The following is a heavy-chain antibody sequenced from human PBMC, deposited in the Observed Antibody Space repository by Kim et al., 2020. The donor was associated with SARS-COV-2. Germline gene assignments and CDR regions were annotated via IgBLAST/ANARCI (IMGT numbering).Heavy chain of an antibody. V-gene: IGHV5-51*01. CDR1: GYSFTSYW. Sequence: GESLKISCKGSGYSFTSYWIGWVRQMPGKGLEWMGIIYPGDSDTRYSPSFQGQVTISADKSISTAYLQWSSLKASDTAMYYCARQGRLGEFFLRGSHDAFDMWGQGTMVTVSS. CDR3: ARQGRLGEFFLRGSHDAFDM. J-gene: IGHJ3*02. CDR2: IYPGDSDT. D-gene: IGHD3-16*01.